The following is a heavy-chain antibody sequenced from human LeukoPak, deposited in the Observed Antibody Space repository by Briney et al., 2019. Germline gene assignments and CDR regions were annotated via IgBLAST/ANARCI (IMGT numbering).Heavy chain of an antibody. J-gene: IGHJ2*01. Sequence: GGSLRLSCAASGFTLSNYYMSWIRQTPGKGLEWISYMSSTGNTIYYEASVKGRFTVSRDIAKNSLFLQIYSLRAEDTGVYFCARSSDYFTYFGLWGRGSLVTVSS. D-gene: IGHD2/OR15-2a*01. CDR1: GFTLSNYY. CDR3: ARSSDYFTYFGL. CDR2: MSSTGNTI. V-gene: IGHV3-11*04.